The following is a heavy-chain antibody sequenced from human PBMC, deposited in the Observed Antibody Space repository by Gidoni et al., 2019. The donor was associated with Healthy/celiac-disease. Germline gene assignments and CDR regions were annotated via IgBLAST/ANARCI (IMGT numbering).Heavy chain of an antibody. CDR2: IYPGDSAT. D-gene: IGHD1-1*01. Sequence: EVQLVQSGAEVETLGESLKISCKGSGYSFTSYWIGWVRQMPGKGLEWMGIIYPGDSATRYRPSFQGEVTISADKSISPAYLKWSSLKASDTAMYYCARHDVWNCSYYGMDVWGQGTTVTVSS. J-gene: IGHJ6*02. CDR1: GYSFTSYW. V-gene: IGHV5-51*01. CDR3: ARHDVWNCSYYGMDV.